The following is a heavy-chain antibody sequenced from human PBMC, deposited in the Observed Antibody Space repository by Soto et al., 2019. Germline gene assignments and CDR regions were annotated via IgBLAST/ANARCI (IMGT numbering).Heavy chain of an antibody. Sequence: PGGSLRLSCAASGFTFSSFWMHWVRQAPGEGLVWVSRINSDGSNTNYADSVKGRFTISRDNAKSTLYLQMNSLRAEDTAVYYCARGGVPAAMSYWGQGTLVTVSS. CDR3: ARGGVPAAMSY. V-gene: IGHV3-74*01. CDR2: INSDGSNT. D-gene: IGHD2-2*01. CDR1: GFTFSSFW. J-gene: IGHJ4*02.